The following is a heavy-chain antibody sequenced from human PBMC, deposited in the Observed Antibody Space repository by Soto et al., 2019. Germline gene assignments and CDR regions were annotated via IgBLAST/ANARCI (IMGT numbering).Heavy chain of an antibody. CDR3: AKGQRAGAGHFDY. D-gene: IGHD6-13*01. V-gene: IGHV3-9*01. CDR1: GFTFDDYA. CDR2: INWNSRAI. Sequence: EVQLVESGGGLVQPGRSRRLSCVASGFTFDDYAIHWVRQAPGKGLEWVAGINWNSRAIGYGDSVKGRFTISRDNAKNSLDLTMNNLRSEDTALYFCAKGQRAGAGHFDYWGQGVLVIVSS. J-gene: IGHJ4*02.